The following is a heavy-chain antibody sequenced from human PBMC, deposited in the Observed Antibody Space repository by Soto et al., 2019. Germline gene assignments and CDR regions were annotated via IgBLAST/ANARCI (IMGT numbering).Heavy chain of an antibody. V-gene: IGHV3-23*01. CDR3: AKDHGPYGDGLDY. J-gene: IGHJ4*02. CDR2: ISSRGGRT. CDR1: GFTFNSYA. Sequence: GGSLRLSCAASGFTFNSYAMSWVRQAPGKGLEWVSAISSRGGRTHYADSVKGRFTISRDNSKNTLYLQVNSLRAEDTAVYYCAKDHGPYGDGLDYWGQRTLVTVSS. D-gene: IGHD4-17*01.